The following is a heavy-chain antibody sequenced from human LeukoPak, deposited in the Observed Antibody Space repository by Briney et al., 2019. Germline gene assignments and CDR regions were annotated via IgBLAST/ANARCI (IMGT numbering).Heavy chain of an antibody. D-gene: IGHD6-19*01. Sequence: GGSLRLSCAASGFSFSSYWMHWVRQAPGKGLVWVSRLNSDGSSTSYADSVKGRFTISRDNAKNTLYLQMNSLRAEDTAVYYCARGQAQQWLVSPWNYYYMDVWGKGTTVTISS. CDR1: GFSFSSYW. CDR3: ARGQAQQWLVSPWNYYYMDV. CDR2: LNSDGSST. J-gene: IGHJ6*03. V-gene: IGHV3-74*01.